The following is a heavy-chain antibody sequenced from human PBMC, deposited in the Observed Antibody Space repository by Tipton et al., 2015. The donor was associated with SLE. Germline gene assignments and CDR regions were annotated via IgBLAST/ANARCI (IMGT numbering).Heavy chain of an antibody. CDR2: INHSGST. CDR1: GGSFSSYY. D-gene: IGHD5/OR15-5a*01. CDR3: ALRVRENWFDP. Sequence: LRLSCAVYGGSFSSYYWSWIRQPPGKGLEWIGEINHSGSTNYNPSLKSRVTIAVDTSKNQFSLKLSSVTAADTAVYYCALRVRENWFDPWGQGTLVTVSS. J-gene: IGHJ5*02. V-gene: IGHV4-34*01.